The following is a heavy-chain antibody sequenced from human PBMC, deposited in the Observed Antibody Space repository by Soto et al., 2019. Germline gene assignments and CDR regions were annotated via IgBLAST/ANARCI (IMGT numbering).Heavy chain of an antibody. CDR3: ARQSGGSNKNYYYYGMDV. Sequence: EVQLVESGGGLVQPGGSLRLSCAASGFTFSSYDIYWVRQATGKGLEWVSLIDTAGDTYYAGSVKGRFTISRENAKNSLYLQMNSLRAGDTAVYYCARQSGGSNKNYYYYGMDVWGQGTTVTVSS. J-gene: IGHJ6*02. CDR1: GFTFSSYD. CDR2: IDTAGDT. D-gene: IGHD2-15*01. V-gene: IGHV3-13*01.